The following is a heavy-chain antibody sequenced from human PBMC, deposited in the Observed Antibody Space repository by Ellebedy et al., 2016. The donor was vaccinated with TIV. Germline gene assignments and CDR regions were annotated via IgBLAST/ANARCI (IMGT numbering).Heavy chain of an antibody. CDR2: ISSSSSYI. D-gene: IGHD6-19*01. Sequence: PGGSLRLSCAASGFIFSSYSMNWVRQAPGKGLEWVSSISSSSSYIYYADSVRGRFTISRDNAKNSLYLQMNSLRAEDTAVYYCARGPVAGAEYYFDCWGQGTLVTVSS. V-gene: IGHV3-21*01. CDR3: ARGPVAGAEYYFDC. CDR1: GFIFSSYS. J-gene: IGHJ4*02.